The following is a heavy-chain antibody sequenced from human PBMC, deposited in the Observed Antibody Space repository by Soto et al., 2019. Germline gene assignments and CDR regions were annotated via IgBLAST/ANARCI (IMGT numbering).Heavy chain of an antibody. CDR3: ARGYSSGWYYYYYYGMDV. CDR1: GFTFSSYA. Sequence: GGSLRLSCAASGFTFSSYAMSWVRQAPGKGLEWVSYISSSGSTIYYADSVKGRFTISRDNAKNSLYLQMNSLRDEDTAVYYCARGYSSGWYYYYYYGMDVWGQGTTVTVSS. V-gene: IGHV3-48*02. J-gene: IGHJ6*02. D-gene: IGHD6-19*01. CDR2: ISSSGSTI.